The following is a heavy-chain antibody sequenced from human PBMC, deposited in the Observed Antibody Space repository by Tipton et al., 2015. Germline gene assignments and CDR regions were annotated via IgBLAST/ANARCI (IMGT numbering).Heavy chain of an antibody. CDR2: ISHSGST. J-gene: IGHJ4*02. Sequence: TLSLTCSVSGGSINKYYLTWIRQPPGKGLEWIGAISHSGSTYYNPSLRSRVTISRDTSKNQFSLRLSSVTAADTAVYYCACQDYDLLSRDYPAIDYWGQGTLVIVSS. CDR1: GGSINKYY. CDR3: ACQDYDLLSRDYPAIDY. V-gene: IGHV4-59*08. D-gene: IGHD3-3*01.